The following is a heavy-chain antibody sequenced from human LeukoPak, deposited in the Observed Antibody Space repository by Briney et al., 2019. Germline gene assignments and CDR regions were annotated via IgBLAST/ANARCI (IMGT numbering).Heavy chain of an antibody. J-gene: IGHJ3*02. D-gene: IGHD3-22*01. CDR3: ARDLSYYDKNAFDI. V-gene: IGHV4-59*12. CDR1: GGSISTYY. CDR2: IYYSGST. Sequence: SETLSLTCTVSGGSISTYYWSWIRQPPGKGLEWIGYIYYSGSTNYNPSLKSRVTISIDKSKNHFSLRLTSVTAADTAVYYCARDLSYYDKNAFDIWGQGTMVTVSS.